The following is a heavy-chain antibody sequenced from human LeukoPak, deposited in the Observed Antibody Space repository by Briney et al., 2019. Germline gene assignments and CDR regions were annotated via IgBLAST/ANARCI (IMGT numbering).Heavy chain of an antibody. J-gene: IGHJ4*02. CDR2: ISAYNGNT. V-gene: IGHV1-18*01. CDR3: ARDEGLIAAAKYFDY. CDR1: GYTFTSYG. D-gene: IGHD6-13*01. Sequence: ASVKVSCKASGYTFTSYGISWVRQAPGQGPEWMGWISAYNGNTNYAQKLQGRVTMTTDTSTSTAYMELRSLRSDDTAVYYCARDEGLIAAAKYFDYWGQGTLVTVSS.